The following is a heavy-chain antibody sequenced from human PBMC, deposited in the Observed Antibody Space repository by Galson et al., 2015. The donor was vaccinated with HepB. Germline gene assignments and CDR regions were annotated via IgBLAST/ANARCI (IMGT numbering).Heavy chain of an antibody. D-gene: IGHD5-12*01. J-gene: IGHJ6*02. V-gene: IGHV3-7*01. Sequence: SLRLSCAASGFTFSSYWMSWVRQAPGKGLEWVANIKQDGSEKYYVDSVKGRFTISRDNAKNSLYLQMNSLRAEDTAVYYCARDQLVIVATFDYYYYYGMDVWGQGTTVTVSS. CDR3: ARDQLVIVATFDYYYYYGMDV. CDR2: IKQDGSEK. CDR1: GFTFSSYW.